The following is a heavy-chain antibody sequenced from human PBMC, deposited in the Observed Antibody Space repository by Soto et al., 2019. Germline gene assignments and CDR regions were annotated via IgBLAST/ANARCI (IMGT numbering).Heavy chain of an antibody. Sequence: SETLSLTCTVSGGTINTFYWGWVRKTAGKGLEWIGRIFSSGRTSFNPSLESRVPMSVYTSKNHFSLNLSSVTAADMAVYYCAREGSYSAYNFAHGIQLCSFDFWGQGALVTVSS. CDR1: GGTINTFY. CDR3: AREGSYSAYNFAHGIQLCSFDF. J-gene: IGHJ4*02. V-gene: IGHV4-4*07. D-gene: IGHD5-12*01. CDR2: IFSSGRT.